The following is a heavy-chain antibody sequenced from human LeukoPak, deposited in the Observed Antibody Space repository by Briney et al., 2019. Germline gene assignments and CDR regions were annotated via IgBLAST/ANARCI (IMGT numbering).Heavy chain of an antibody. J-gene: IGHJ5*02. CDR3: ARLYCSSTSCYPPRGWWFDP. D-gene: IGHD2-2*01. V-gene: IGHV3-21*01. CDR2: ISSSNSYI. Sequence: GGSLRLSCAASGFTFSTYTMNWVRQAPGKGLEWVSSISSSNSYIYYADSVRGRFTISRDNAKKSLYLQMNSLRAEDTAVYYCARLYCSSTSCYPPRGWWFDPWGQGTLVTVSS. CDR1: GFTFSTYT.